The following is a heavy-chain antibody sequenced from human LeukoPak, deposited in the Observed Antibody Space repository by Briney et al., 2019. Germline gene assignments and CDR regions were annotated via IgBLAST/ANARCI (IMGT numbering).Heavy chain of an antibody. CDR1: GGTFSSYA. D-gene: IGHD6-13*01. V-gene: IGHV1-69*05. CDR3: ARSEGIAAAGPGNWFDP. CDR2: IIPIFGTA. J-gene: IGHJ5*02. Sequence: SVKVSCKASGGTFSSYAISWVRQAPGQGLEWMGRIIPIFGTANYAQKFQGRVTITTDESTSTAYMELSSLRSEDTAVYYCARSEGIAAAGPGNWFDPWGQGTLVTVSS.